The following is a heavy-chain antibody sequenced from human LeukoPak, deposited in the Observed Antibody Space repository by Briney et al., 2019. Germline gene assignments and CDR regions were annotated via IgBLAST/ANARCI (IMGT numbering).Heavy chain of an antibody. CDR1: GGSVSSGDYY. D-gene: IGHD6-19*01. CDR3: ARRRGNTSGFQGYYFDC. CDR2: IYYSGST. J-gene: IGHJ4*02. V-gene: IGHV4-31*03. Sequence: PSETLSLTCTVSGGSVSSGDYYWSWIRQLPGKGLEWIGYIYYSGSTYYNPSLKSRLTISVDTSKNQFSLKLSSVTAADTAVYYCARRRGNTSGFQGYYFDCWGQGTLVTVSS.